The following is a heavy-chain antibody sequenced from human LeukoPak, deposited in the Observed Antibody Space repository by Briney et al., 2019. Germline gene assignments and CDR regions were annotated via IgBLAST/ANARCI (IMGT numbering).Heavy chain of an antibody. CDR1: GGSISSSSRY. CDR3: ATTMIRLGY. J-gene: IGHJ4*02. CDR2: IYYSGAT. V-gene: IGHV4-39*07. D-gene: IGHD3-22*01. Sequence: SETLSLTCSVSGGSISSSSRYWGWIRQPPGKGLEWIGSIYYSGATYYNPALKSRVTISVDTSKNQFSLKLSSVTAADTAVYYCATTMIRLGYWGQGTLVTVSS.